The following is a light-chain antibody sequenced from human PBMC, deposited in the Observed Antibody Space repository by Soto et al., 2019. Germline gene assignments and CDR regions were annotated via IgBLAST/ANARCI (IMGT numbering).Light chain of an antibody. Sequence: EIVLTQSPATLSLSPGERATLSCRASQSVGTFFAWYQQKPGQAPRLLIYDASNRATGIPARFSGSGSGTDFTLTISSLEPEDFALYYCQPYNNWPLTFGGGTKVDIK. CDR3: QPYNNWPLT. CDR2: DAS. J-gene: IGKJ4*01. CDR1: QSVGTF. V-gene: IGKV3-11*01.